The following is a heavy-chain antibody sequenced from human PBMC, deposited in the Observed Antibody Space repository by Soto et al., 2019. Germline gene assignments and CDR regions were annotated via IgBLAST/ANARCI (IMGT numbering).Heavy chain of an antibody. V-gene: IGHV3-33*01. CDR1: GFTFSSYG. CDR2: IWYDGSNK. D-gene: IGHD3-16*02. J-gene: IGHJ4*02. CDR3: ARDLGYDYVWGSYRYLDY. Sequence: ESGGGVVQPGRSLRLSCAASGFTFSSYGMHWVRQAPGKGLEWVAVIWYDGSNKYYADSVKGRFTISRDNSKNTLYLQMNSLRAEDTAVYYCARDLGYDYVWGSYRYLDYWGQGTLVTVSS.